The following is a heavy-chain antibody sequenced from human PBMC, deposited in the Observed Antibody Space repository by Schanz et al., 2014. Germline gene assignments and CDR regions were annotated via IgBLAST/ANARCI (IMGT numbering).Heavy chain of an antibody. CDR1: AGFINSGPYS. Sequence: QVQLQESGPGLVKPSETLILTCNVSAGFINSGPYSWSWVRQHPGKGLEWIGGIHHIGSTYHNPSLRSRLTMSLDTSRNHFSLRLTSVSAADTAVYYCARARGYNYGLFDYWGLGTLVTVSS. CDR2: IHHIGST. V-gene: IGHV4-31*03. CDR3: ARARGYNYGLFDY. D-gene: IGHD5-18*01. J-gene: IGHJ4*01.